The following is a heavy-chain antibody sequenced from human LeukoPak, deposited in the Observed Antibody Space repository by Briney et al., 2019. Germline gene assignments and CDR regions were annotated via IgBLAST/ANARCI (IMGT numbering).Heavy chain of an antibody. Sequence: SSETLSLTCAVYGGSFSGYYWSWIRQPPGKGLEWIGEINHSGSTNYNPSLKSRVTISVDTSKNQFSLKLSSVTAADTAVYYCARAPFYGSGWGYYYGMDVWGQGTTVTVSS. J-gene: IGHJ6*02. CDR1: GGSFSGYY. D-gene: IGHD3-10*01. CDR2: INHSGST. V-gene: IGHV4-34*01. CDR3: ARAPFYGSGWGYYYGMDV.